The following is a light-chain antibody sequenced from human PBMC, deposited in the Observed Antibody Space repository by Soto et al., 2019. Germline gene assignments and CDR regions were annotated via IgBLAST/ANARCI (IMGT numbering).Light chain of an antibody. V-gene: IGKV1-9*01. J-gene: IGKJ3*01. CDR3: QQINSYTFT. CDR1: QGISSY. CDR2: AAS. Sequence: DIQLTQSPSFLSASVGDRVTITCRASQGISSYLAWYQQKPGKAPKLLIYAASTLQSRVPSRFSGSGSGTECTLTISSLQPEDFATYYCQQINSYTFTFGPGTKVDIK.